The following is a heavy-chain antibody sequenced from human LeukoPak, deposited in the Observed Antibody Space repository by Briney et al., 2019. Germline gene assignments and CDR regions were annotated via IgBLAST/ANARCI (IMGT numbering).Heavy chain of an antibody. CDR1: GGSISNYY. CDR3: AIGEIYFDY. CDR2: IYYSGSP. V-gene: IGHV4-59*01. D-gene: IGHD5-24*01. Sequence: SETLSLTCTVSGGSISNYYWSWIRQPPGKGLEWIGYIYYSGSPSYNPSLKSRVTISVDRSKNQFSLKLTSVTSADTAVYYCAIGEIYFDYWGQGTLVTVSS. J-gene: IGHJ4*02.